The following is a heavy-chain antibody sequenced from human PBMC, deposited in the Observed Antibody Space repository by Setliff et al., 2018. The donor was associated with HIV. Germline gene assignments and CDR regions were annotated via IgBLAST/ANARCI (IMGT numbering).Heavy chain of an antibody. V-gene: IGHV4-59*01. J-gene: IGHJ3*01. Sequence: SETLSLTCTVSGGSISNYYWSWIRQPPGKGLEWIGYIYPIGSPDFPSGNTVYNPSFRSRVTLSLDTSKNQFSLKLSSVTAADTAVYYCARSDNYYFVSGSYSDGLDCFDVWGQGTMVTVSS. CDR3: ARSDNYYFVSGSYSDGLDCFDV. CDR2: IYPIGSP. D-gene: IGHD3-10*01. CDR1: GGSISNYY.